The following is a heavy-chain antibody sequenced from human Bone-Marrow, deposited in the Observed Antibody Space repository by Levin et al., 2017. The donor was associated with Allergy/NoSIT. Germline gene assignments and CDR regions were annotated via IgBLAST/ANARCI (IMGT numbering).Heavy chain of an antibody. D-gene: IGHD2-15*01. CDR3: AKYCSGGSCYCY. CDR2: ISYDGSNK. V-gene: IGHV3-30*18. Sequence: GGSLRLSCAASGFTFSSYGMHWVRQAPGKGLEWVAVISYDGSNKYYADSVKGRFTISRDNSKNTLYLQMNSLRAEDTAVYYCAKYCSGGSCYCYWGQGTLVTVSS. J-gene: IGHJ4*02. CDR1: GFTFSSYG.